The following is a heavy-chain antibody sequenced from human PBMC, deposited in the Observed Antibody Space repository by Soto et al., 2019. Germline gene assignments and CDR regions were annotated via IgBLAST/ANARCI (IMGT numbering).Heavy chain of an antibody. CDR3: TREGVGIGTGGPGNDAFDI. V-gene: IGHV1-2*02. J-gene: IGHJ3*02. CDR2: INPNTGDT. D-gene: IGHD6-13*01. CDR1: GYTLSDYF. Sequence: QVQLLQSGAEVRKPGASVRVSCEASGYTLSDYFMQWVRQAPGQGLEWMGWINPNTGDTHYAQKFQGRVTMTRDTSINTAYMELNRLTSEDTAVYFCTREGVGIGTGGPGNDAFDIWGQGTKVTVSS.